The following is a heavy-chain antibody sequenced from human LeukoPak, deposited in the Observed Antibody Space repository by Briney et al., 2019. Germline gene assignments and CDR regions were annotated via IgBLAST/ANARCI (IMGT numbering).Heavy chain of an antibody. CDR1: GGSVNSGSYY. V-gene: IGHV4-61*01. J-gene: IGHJ4*02. CDR2: IYYSGST. Sequence: SETLSLTCTVSGGSVNSGSYYWNWIRQPPGTGLEWIGYIYYSGSTNYNPSLKSRVTISVDTSKNQFSLKLSSVTAADTAVYYCARAAYSGSYHSDYWGQGTLVTVSS. D-gene: IGHD1-26*01. CDR3: ARAAYSGSYHSDY.